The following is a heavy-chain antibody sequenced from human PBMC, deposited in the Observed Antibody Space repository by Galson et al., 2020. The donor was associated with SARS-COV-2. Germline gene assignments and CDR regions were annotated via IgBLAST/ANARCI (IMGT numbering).Heavy chain of an antibody. CDR3: ARHVGGVVVNLDY. CDR2: IYYSGST. J-gene: IGHJ4*02. Sequence: SETLSLTCTVSGGSISSSSYYWGWIRQPPGKGLEWIGSIYYSGSTYYNPSLKSRVTISVDTSKNQFSLKLSSVTAADTAVYYCARHVGGVVVNLDYWGQGTLVTVSS. D-gene: IGHD3-22*01. V-gene: IGHV4-39*01. CDR1: GGSISSSSYY.